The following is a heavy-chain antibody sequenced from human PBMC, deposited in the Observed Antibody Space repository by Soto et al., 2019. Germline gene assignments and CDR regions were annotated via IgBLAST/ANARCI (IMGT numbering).Heavy chain of an antibody. CDR3: ASCVGTACYPPWGLQFFDL. D-gene: IGHD4-4*01. V-gene: IGHV4-38-2*01. CDR1: VFSISIGYY. Sequence: SETLSLSCAFPVFSISIGYYLGCFRQPPVKGLEWIGSIYHSGTTNYSPSLKGRVTISIDTSKNQFSLTLRSVTAADAAVYYCASCVGTACYPPWGLQFFDLWGQGSLVTVSS. CDR2: IYHSGTT. J-gene: IGHJ4*02.